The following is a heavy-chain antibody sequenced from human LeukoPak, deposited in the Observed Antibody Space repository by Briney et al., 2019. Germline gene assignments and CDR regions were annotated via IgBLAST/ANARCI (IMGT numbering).Heavy chain of an antibody. J-gene: IGHJ4*02. CDR3: ARGPVYCRGGGSCSPFDY. D-gene: IGHD2-15*01. Sequence: PSETLSLTCDVSGGSISSGLYSWNWIRQPPGKGLEWIGYIYHSGSTYYNPSLYSRITISVDRSKNQFSLKLNSITAADTAVYYCARGPVYCRGGGSCSPFDYWGQGTLVTVSS. CDR1: GGSISSGLYS. V-gene: IGHV4-30-2*01. CDR2: IYHSGST.